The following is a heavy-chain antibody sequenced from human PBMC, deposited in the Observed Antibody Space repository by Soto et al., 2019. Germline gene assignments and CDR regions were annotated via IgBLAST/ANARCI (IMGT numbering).Heavy chain of an antibody. V-gene: IGHV1-69*13. CDR1: GGTFSSYA. Sequence: GASVKVSCKASGGTFSSYAISWVRQAPGQGLAWMGGIIPIFGTANYAQKFQGRVTITADESTSTTYMELSSLRSEDTAVYYCARGRNMGYSYGFDYWGQGTLVTVAS. CDR3: ARGRNMGYSYGFDY. CDR2: IIPIFGTA. J-gene: IGHJ4*02. D-gene: IGHD5-18*01.